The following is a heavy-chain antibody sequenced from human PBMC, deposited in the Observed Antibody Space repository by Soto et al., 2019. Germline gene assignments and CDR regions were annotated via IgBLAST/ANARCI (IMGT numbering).Heavy chain of an antibody. CDR1: SGSISSYY. CDR3: AAGHLWSGFSYNGIKWFDH. J-gene: IGHJ5*02. Sequence: PSETLSLTCSVSSGSISSYYWSWIRQPPGKGLEWIWYVYYSGSTNYNPSLKSRVTISIDTSKNQFSLRLSSVTAADTAVDYCAAGHLWSGFSYNGIKWFDHWGQGTLVTVSS. D-gene: IGHD3-3*02. V-gene: IGHV4-59*01. CDR2: VYYSGST.